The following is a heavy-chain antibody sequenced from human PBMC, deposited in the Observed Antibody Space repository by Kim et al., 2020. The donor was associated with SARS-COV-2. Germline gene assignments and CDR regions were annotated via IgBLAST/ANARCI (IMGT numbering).Heavy chain of an antibody. Sequence: YNPSLQRRVTISVDTSKNLFSLKLSSVTAADTAVYYCARIGTFLVRGFDYWGQGTLVTVSS. D-gene: IGHD3-10*01. V-gene: IGHV4-31*02. J-gene: IGHJ4*02. CDR3: ARIGTFLVRGFDY.